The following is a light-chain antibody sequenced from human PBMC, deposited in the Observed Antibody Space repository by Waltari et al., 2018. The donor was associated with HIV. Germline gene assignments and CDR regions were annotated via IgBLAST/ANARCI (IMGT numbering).Light chain of an antibody. J-gene: IGKJ2*01. CDR2: SAS. V-gene: IGKV1-12*01. CDR3: QQASNFPRT. Sequence: DIQMTQSPSSLSASLGDRVTINCRASQDIGTWLAWYQHKPGKGPKLLIYSASSLQSGVPASFSGSGSGTHFTLTISSLQPEDFATYYCQQASNFPRTFGQGTKLEIK. CDR1: QDIGTW.